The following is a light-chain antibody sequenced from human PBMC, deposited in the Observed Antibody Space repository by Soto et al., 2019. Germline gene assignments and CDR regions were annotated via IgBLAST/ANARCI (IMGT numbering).Light chain of an antibody. CDR1: QSISYY. CDR2: AAS. J-gene: IGKJ2*01. V-gene: IGKV1-39*01. CDR3: QQSYSTVMYT. Sequence: DIRMTQSPSSLSASVGDRVTITCRASQSISYYLNWYQQRPGKAPKLLIYAASSLQSGVPSRFSGSGSGTDFTLTISSLQPEDFATYYCQQSYSTVMYTFGQGTKLEIK.